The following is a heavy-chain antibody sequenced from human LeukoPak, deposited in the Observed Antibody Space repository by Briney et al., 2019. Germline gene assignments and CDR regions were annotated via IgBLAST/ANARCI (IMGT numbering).Heavy chain of an antibody. V-gene: IGHV3-53*01. Sequence: GGSLRLSCAASGFTVSSNYMSWVRQAPGKGLEWVSVIYSGGSTYYADSVKGRFTISRDNSKNTLYLQMNSLRAEDTAVYYCARVVRVMPFYYWGQGTLVTVSS. J-gene: IGHJ4*02. D-gene: IGHD3/OR15-3a*01. CDR1: GFTVSSNY. CDR2: IYSGGST. CDR3: ARVVRVMPFYY.